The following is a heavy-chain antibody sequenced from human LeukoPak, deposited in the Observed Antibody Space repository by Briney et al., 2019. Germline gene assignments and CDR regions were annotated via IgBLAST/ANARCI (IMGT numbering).Heavy chain of an antibody. Sequence: ASVKVSCRASGYTFTSYGISWVRQAPGQGLEWMGWMNPNSGNTGYAQKFQGRVTITRNTSISTVYMELSSLRSEDTAVYYCARGAGATISYYYYYIDVWGKGTTVTVSS. D-gene: IGHD1-26*01. CDR2: MNPNSGNT. V-gene: IGHV1-8*03. J-gene: IGHJ6*03. CDR1: GYTFTSYG. CDR3: ARGAGATISYYYYYIDV.